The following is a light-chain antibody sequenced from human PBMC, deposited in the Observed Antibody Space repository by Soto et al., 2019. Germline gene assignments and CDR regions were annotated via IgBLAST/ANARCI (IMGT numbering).Light chain of an antibody. Sequence: DIQMTQSPSSLSASVGDRVTITCRASQSISSYLNWYQQKPGKAPKLLIYAASSLPSGVPSRFSGSGSATDFTLTISSLQPEDFATYYCQQSYSTPYTFGQGTKLEIK. CDR2: AAS. V-gene: IGKV1-39*01. J-gene: IGKJ2*01. CDR1: QSISSY. CDR3: QQSYSTPYT.